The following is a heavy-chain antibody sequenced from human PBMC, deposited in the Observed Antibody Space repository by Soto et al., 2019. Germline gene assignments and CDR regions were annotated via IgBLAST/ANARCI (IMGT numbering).Heavy chain of an antibody. D-gene: IGHD3-22*01. J-gene: IGHJ5*02. CDR1: GYSISSGYY. CDR2: IYHGEST. CDR3: ARVGPWVPYYYDSSPYTFENWFDP. Sequence: PSETLSLTCAVSGYSISSGYYWGWLRQPPGKGLEWIGSIYHGESTYYNPSLNSRVTLSIDMTNNHVSLILNSVTAADTAVYYCARVGPWVPYYYDSSPYTFENWFDPWGQGTLVTVLL. V-gene: IGHV4-38-2*01.